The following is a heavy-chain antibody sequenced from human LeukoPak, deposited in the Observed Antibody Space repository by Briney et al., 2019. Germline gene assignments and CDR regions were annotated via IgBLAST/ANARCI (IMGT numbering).Heavy chain of an antibody. D-gene: IGHD6-13*01. CDR3: ARDWEYSSSWYVSGFDP. V-gene: IGHV1-69*05. J-gene: IGHJ5*02. CDR1: GGTFSSYA. Sequence: ASVKVSCKASGGTFSSYAISWVRQAPGQGLEWMGRIIPIFGTANYAQKFQGRVTITTDESTSTAYMELSSLRSEDTAVYYCARDWEYSSSWYVSGFDPWGQGTLATVSS. CDR2: IIPIFGTA.